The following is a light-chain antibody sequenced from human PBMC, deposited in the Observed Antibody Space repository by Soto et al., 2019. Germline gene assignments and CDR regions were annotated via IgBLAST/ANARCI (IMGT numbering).Light chain of an antibody. V-gene: IGKV3-20*01. J-gene: IGKJ1*01. CDR2: GAS. Sequence: EIVLTQSPGTLSLSPGERATLSCRASQSVSSSYLAWYQQKPDQAPRLLIYGASSRATGIPDRFSGSGSGTDFTLTISRLEPEDFAVYYCQQYGSSSWTFGQGTKADIK. CDR1: QSVSSSY. CDR3: QQYGSSSWT.